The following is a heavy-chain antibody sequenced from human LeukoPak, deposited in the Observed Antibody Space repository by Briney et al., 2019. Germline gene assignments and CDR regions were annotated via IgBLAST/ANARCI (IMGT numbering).Heavy chain of an antibody. CDR3: ARDTGSEVVGATLNY. Sequence: ASVKVSCKASGYTFTSYGISWVRQAPVQGLEWMGWISGYNGNTNYAQKLQGRVTMTTDTSTSTAYMELRSLRSDDTALYYCARDTGSEVVGATLNYWGQGTLVTVSP. CDR2: ISGYNGNT. CDR1: GYTFTSYG. J-gene: IGHJ4*02. D-gene: IGHD2-15*01. V-gene: IGHV1-18*01.